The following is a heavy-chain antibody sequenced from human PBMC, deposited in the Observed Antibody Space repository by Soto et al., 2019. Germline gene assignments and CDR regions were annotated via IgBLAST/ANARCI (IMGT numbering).Heavy chain of an antibody. V-gene: IGHV1-69*12. CDR1: GGTFSSYA. Sequence: QVQLVQSGAEVKKPGSSVKVSCKASGGTFSSYAISWVRQAPGQGLEWMGGSIHIFGPANNAQKFQGRVTITADESTSKAYMELSSLRPEDTAVYYCARALGSSWSRPLNRPLDYWGQGTLVTVSS. D-gene: IGHD6-13*01. CDR2: SIHIFGPA. CDR3: ARALGSSWSRPLNRPLDY. J-gene: IGHJ4*02.